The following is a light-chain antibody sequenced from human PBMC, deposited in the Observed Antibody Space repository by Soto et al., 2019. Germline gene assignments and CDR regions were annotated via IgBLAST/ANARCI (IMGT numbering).Light chain of an antibody. CDR1: SSNIGNNT. J-gene: IGLJ2*01. Sequence: QSVLTQPPSASEAPRQRVTISCSGSSSNIGNNTVNWYQQLPGKAPKLLIYYDDLLPSGVSDRFSGSKSGTSASLAISGLQSEDEADYYCAAWDDSLNSVLFGGGTKVTVL. V-gene: IGLV1-36*01. CDR2: YDD. CDR3: AAWDDSLNSVL.